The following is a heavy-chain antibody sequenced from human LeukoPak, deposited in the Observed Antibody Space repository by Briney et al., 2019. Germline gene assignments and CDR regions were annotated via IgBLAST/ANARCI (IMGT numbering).Heavy chain of an antibody. CDR3: ARVLLWFGANIGLKEYYGMDV. CDR2: IIPILGIA. D-gene: IGHD3-10*01. J-gene: IGHJ6*02. V-gene: IGHV1-69*04. Sequence: SVNVSCKASGGTFSSYAISWVRQAPGQGLEWMGRIIPILGIANYAQKFQGRVTITADKSTSTAYMELSSLRSEDTAVYYCARVLLWFGANIGLKEYYGMDVWGQGTTVTVSS. CDR1: GGTFSSYA.